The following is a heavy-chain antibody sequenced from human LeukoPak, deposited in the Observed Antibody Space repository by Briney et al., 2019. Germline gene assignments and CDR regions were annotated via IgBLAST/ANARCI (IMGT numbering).Heavy chain of an antibody. Sequence: GGSLRLSCAASGFTFSSSWMSWVRQAPGKGLECVANIKPDGSEKYYVDSVKGRFTISRDNAKNSLFLQMNSLRAEDTAVYYCANGNYFDHWGQGTLVTVSS. J-gene: IGHJ4*02. CDR3: ANGNYFDH. CDR2: IKPDGSEK. CDR1: GFTFSSSW. V-gene: IGHV3-7*01.